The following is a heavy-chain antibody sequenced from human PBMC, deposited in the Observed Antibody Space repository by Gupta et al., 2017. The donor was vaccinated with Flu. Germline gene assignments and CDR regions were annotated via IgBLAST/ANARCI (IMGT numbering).Heavy chain of an antibody. V-gene: IGHV1-69*01. J-gene: IGHJ6*02. CDR3: ARAILASRPVGSNNYYYYQLDV. Sequence: EWMGGIIPIFGTTHYAQKVLGRVTISADESATTGYMELSSLRAEDTAVYYCARAILASRPVGSNNYYYYQLDVWGQGTTVTVSS. CDR2: IIPIFGTT. D-gene: IGHD6-6*01.